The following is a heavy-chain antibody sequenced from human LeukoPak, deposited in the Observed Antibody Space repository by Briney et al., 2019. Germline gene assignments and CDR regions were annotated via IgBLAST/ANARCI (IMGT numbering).Heavy chain of an antibody. CDR3: ARDYYDSSANWFDP. CDR1: GYSISSGYY. D-gene: IGHD3-22*01. Sequence: PSETLSLTCTVSGYSISSGYYWGWIRQPPGKGLEWIGSIYHSGSTYYNPSLKSRVTISVDTSKNQFSLKLSSVTAADTAVYYCARDYYDSSANWFDPWGQGTLITVSS. V-gene: IGHV4-38-2*02. J-gene: IGHJ5*02. CDR2: IYHSGST.